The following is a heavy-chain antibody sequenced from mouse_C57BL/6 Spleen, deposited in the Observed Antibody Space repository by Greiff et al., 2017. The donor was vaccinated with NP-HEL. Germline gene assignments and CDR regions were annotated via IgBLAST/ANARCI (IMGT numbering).Heavy chain of an antibody. D-gene: IGHD2-1*01. CDR3: TNYIYYGNYLFAY. CDR2: IRLKSDNYAT. V-gene: IGHV6-3*01. CDR1: GFTFSNYW. Sequence: EVKLVESGGGLVHPGGSMKLSCVASGFTFSNYWMNWVRQSPETGLEWVAQIRLKSDNYATHYAESVKGRFTISRDDSKSSVYLQMNNLRAEDTGIYYCTNYIYYGNYLFAYWGQGTLVTVSA. J-gene: IGHJ3*01.